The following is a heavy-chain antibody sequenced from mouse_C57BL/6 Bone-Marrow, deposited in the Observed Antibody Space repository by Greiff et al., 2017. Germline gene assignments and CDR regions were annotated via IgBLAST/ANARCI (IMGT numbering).Heavy chain of an antibody. Sequence: QVQLQQPGAELVKTGASVKMSCKASGYTFTSYWITWVKQRPGQGLEWIGDIYPGSGSTTYNETFKSKATLTVDTSSSTAYMQLSSLTSEDSAVYYCARTYYSNYWYFDVWGTGTTVTVSS. CDR3: ARTYYSNYWYFDV. CDR2: IYPGSGST. CDR1: GYTFTSYW. D-gene: IGHD2-5*01. J-gene: IGHJ1*03. V-gene: IGHV1-55*01.